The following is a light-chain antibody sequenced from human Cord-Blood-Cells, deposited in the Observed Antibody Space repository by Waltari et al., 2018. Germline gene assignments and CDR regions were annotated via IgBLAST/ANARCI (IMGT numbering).Light chain of an antibody. J-gene: IGLJ1*01. CDR2: EGS. V-gene: IGLV2-23*03. CDR3: CSYAGSSTFV. Sequence: QSALTQPASVSGSPGPSLTISCTGPSRDVGSYNLVSWYQQHPGKAPKLMIYEGSKRPSGVSNRFSGSKSGNTASLTISGLQAEDEADYYCCSYAGSSTFVFGTGTKVTVL. CDR1: SRDVGSYNL.